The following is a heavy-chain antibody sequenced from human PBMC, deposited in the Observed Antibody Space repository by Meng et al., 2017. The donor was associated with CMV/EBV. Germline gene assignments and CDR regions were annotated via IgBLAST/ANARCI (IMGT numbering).Heavy chain of an antibody. CDR3: APAYYYDSSGYFDAFDI. D-gene: IGHD3-22*01. CDR1: GYTFTGYY. V-gene: IGHV1-2*02. Sequence: ASVKVSCKGSGYTFTGYYMHWVRQAPGQGLEWMGWINPNSGGTNYAQKFQGRVTMTRDTSISTAYMELSRLRSDDTAVYYCAPAYYYDSSGYFDAFDIWGQGTMVTVSS. CDR2: INPNSGGT. J-gene: IGHJ3*02.